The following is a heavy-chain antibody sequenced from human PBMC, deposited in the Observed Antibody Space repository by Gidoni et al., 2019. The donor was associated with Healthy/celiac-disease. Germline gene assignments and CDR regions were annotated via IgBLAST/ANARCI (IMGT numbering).Heavy chain of an antibody. CDR1: GGSISSSSYY. Sequence: QLQLQESGPGLVKPSETLSLTCTVSGGSISSSSYYWGWIRQPPGKGLEWIGSIYYSGSTYYNPSLKSRVTISVDTSKNQFSLKLSSVTAADTAVYYCARHTPGSGRGTGWFDPWGQGTLVTVSS. CDR3: ARHTPGSGRGTGWFDP. D-gene: IGHD6-19*01. CDR2: IYYSGST. V-gene: IGHV4-39*01. J-gene: IGHJ5*02.